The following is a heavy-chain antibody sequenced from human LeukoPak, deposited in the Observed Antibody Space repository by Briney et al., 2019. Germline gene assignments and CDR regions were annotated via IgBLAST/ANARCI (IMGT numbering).Heavy chain of an antibody. V-gene: IGHV1-46*01. Sequence: GASVKVSCKASGYTFTSYYMHWVRQAPGQGPAWMGVISPSGGSTTYAQKFQGRVTLTRDMSTSTDYLELSSLRSEDTAVYYCARDNSVRDEVWWFNPWGQGTLVTVSS. CDR2: ISPSGGST. CDR3: ARDNSVRDEVWWFNP. CDR1: GYTFTSYY. D-gene: IGHD5-24*01. J-gene: IGHJ5*02.